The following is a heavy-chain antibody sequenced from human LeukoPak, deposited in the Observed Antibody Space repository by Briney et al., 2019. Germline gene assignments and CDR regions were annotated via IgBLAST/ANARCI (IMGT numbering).Heavy chain of an antibody. CDR2: INHSGST. J-gene: IGHJ6*03. D-gene: IGHD2-15*01. CDR1: GGSFSGYY. Sequence: SETLSLTCAVYGGSFSGYYWSWIRQPPGKGLEWIGEINHSGSTNYNLSLKSRVTISVDTSKNQFSLKLSSVTAADTAVYYCARQGYCSGGSCYFYYYYYMDVWGKGTTVTISS. CDR3: ARQGYCSGGSCYFYYYYYMDV. V-gene: IGHV4-34*01.